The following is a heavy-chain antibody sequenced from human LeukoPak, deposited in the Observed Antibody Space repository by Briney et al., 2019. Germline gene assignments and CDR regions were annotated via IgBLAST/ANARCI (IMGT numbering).Heavy chain of an antibody. CDR3: ARDALYSGGFDY. D-gene: IGHD3-10*01. V-gene: IGHV3-66*01. CDR2: IYSGGST. CDR1: GFTVSSNY. J-gene: IGHJ4*02. Sequence: PGGSLRLACAASGFTVSSNYMSWVRQAPGRGLEWVSVIYSGGSTYYADSVKGRFTISRDNSKNTLYLQMNSLRAEDTAVYYCARDALYSGGFDYWGQGTLVTVSS.